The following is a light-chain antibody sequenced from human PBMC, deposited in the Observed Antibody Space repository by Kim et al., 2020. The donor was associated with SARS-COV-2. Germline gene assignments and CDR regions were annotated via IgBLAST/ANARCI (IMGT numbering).Light chain of an antibody. Sequence: VSPGESAALSCRASQGVSSYLAWYQQKPGQAPRLLIYHISTRAAGVPARFSASGSGTEFSLTISSLQSEDFAVYYCQQHNDWPLTFGGGTKVDIK. CDR3: QQHNDWPLT. CDR1: QGVSSY. CDR2: HIS. V-gene: IGKV3-15*01. J-gene: IGKJ4*01.